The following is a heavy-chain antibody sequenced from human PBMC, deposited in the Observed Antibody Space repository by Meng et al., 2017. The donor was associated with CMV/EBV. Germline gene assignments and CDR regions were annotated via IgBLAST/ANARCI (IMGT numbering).Heavy chain of an antibody. V-gene: IGHV3-30-3*01. CDR3: ARGREWGSPAASDAFDI. Sequence: GESLKISCAASGFTFSSYAMHWVRQAPGKGLEWVAVISYDGSNKYYADSVKGRFTISRDNAKNSLYLQMNSLRAEDTAVYYCARGREWGSPAASDAFDIWGQGTMVTVSS. CDR1: GFTFSSYA. CDR2: ISYDGSNK. J-gene: IGHJ3*02. D-gene: IGHD2-2*01.